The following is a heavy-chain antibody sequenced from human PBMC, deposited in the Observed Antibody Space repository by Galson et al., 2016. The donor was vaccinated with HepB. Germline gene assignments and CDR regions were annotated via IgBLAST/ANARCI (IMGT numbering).Heavy chain of an antibody. Sequence: SLRLSCAASGFTLSSCGMHWVRQAPGKGLEWVAMISYDGSSEHYADSVKGRFTISRDNSKNTLYLQMDSLRAEDTAMYYCAKDWGSSGWYNWFDPWGQGTLVTVSS. CDR1: GFTLSSCG. J-gene: IGHJ5*02. D-gene: IGHD6-19*01. V-gene: IGHV3-30*18. CDR2: ISYDGSSE. CDR3: AKDWGSSGWYNWFDP.